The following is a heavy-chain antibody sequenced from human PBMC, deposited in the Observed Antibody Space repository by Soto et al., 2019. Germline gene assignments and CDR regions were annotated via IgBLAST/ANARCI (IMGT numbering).Heavy chain of an antibody. D-gene: IGHD3-10*01. V-gene: IGHV3-53*01. Sequence: GGSLRLSCAASGFTVSSNYMSWVRQAPGKGLEWVSVIYSGGSTYYADSVKGRFTISRDSSKNTLYLQMNSLRAEDTAVYYCARDNYYYGSGSYSRRPLYGMDVWGQGTTVTVSS. CDR2: IYSGGST. J-gene: IGHJ6*02. CDR1: GFTVSSNY. CDR3: ARDNYYYGSGSYSRRPLYGMDV.